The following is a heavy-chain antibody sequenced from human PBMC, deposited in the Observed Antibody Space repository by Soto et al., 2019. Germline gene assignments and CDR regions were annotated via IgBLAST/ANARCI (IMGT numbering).Heavy chain of an antibody. J-gene: IGHJ4*02. Sequence: ASGKVSCKDAGYIFTTYGMTWVRQAPGQGLEWMGWISTDKGNTKYAQNFQSRATLTTDTSTSTAYMELRSLRSDDTAVYYCARDRDWNLDYWGQGTLVTVSS. D-gene: IGHD2-21*02. CDR1: GYIFTTYG. CDR3: ARDRDWNLDY. V-gene: IGHV1-18*01. CDR2: ISTDKGNT.